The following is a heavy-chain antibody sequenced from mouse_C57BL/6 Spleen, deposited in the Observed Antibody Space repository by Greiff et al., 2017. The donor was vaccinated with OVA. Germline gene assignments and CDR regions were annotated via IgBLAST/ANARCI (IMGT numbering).Heavy chain of an antibody. CDR2: IDPSDSYT. J-gene: IGHJ2*01. D-gene: IGHD3-3*01. CDR3: ARKGYYFED. CDR1: GYTFTSYW. Sequence: QVQLQQPGAELVKPGASVTLSCKASGYTFTSYWMQWVKQTPGQGLEWIGEIDPSDSYTNYNQKFTGKATLTVDTSSSTAYMQLSGLTSEYSAFYYCARKGYYFEDWGTGTTLTVSS. V-gene: IGHV1-50*01.